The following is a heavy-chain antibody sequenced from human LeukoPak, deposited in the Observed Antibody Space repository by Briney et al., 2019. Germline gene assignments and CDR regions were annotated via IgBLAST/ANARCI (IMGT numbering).Heavy chain of an antibody. V-gene: IGHV3-23*01. CDR1: GFTFSSYA. CDR3: AKDRGPGIAVAGSDY. J-gene: IGHJ4*02. CDR2: ISGSGGST. Sequence: GGSLRLSCAASGFTFSSYAMCWVRQAPGKGMEWVSAISGSGGSTYYADSVKGRFTISRDNSKNTLYLQMNSLRAEVTAIYYCAKDRGPGIAVAGSDYWDQGTLVTVSS. D-gene: IGHD6-19*01.